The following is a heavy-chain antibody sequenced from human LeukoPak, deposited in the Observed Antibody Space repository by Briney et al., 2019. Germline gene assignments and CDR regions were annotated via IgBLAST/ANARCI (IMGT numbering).Heavy chain of an antibody. V-gene: IGHV1-46*01. Sequence: ASVKVSCKASGYTFTSYYMHWVRQAPGQGLEWMGIINPSGGSTSYAQKFQSRVTMTRDMSTSTVYMELSSLRSEDTAVYYCAREMATTPPLDYWGQGTLVTVSS. CDR3: AREMATTPPLDY. CDR2: INPSGGST. D-gene: IGHD5-24*01. CDR1: GYTFTSYY. J-gene: IGHJ4*02.